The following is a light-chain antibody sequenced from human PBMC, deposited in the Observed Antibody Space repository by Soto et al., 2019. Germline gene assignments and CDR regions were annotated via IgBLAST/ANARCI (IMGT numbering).Light chain of an antibody. CDR1: QSVSSSY. V-gene: IGKV3-20*01. CDR2: GSS. J-gene: IGKJ1*01. CDR3: HQYGSSPPWT. Sequence: EIVLTQSPGTLALSPGERATLSGRASQSVSSSYLAWYQQQPGQAPRLLIYGSSNRPSGIPDRFSGGGSRTDFTLTISRLEPEDFAVYYCHQYGSSPPWTFGQGTKVDI.